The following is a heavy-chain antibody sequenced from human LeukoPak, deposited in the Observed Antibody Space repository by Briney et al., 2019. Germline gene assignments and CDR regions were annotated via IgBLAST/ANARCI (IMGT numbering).Heavy chain of an antibody. J-gene: IGHJ3*02. Sequence: SETLSLTXSVSGGSISSYFWSWLRQPAGKGLEWIGRIHTSASTEYNPSLKSRVTMSVDTSKNQSSLKLSSVTAADTAVYFCARDDNSIYSDDAFDIWGQGTLVTVSS. CDR3: ARDDNSIYSDDAFDI. CDR2: IHTSAST. V-gene: IGHV4-4*07. D-gene: IGHD2/OR15-2a*01. CDR1: GGSISSYF.